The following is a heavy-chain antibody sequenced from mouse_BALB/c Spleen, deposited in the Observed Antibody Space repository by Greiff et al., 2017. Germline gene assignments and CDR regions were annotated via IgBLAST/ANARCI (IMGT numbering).Heavy chain of an antibody. CDR2: ISSGGSYT. CDR1: GFTFSSYT. J-gene: IGHJ3*01. Sequence: EVNLVESGGGLVKPGGSLKLSCAASGFTFSSYTMSWVRQTPEKRLEWVATISSGGSYTYYPDSVKGRFTISRDNAKNTLYLQMSSLKSEDTAMYYCTRDGDYYGSSPAWFAYWGQGTLVTVSA. V-gene: IGHV5-6-4*01. CDR3: TRDGDYYGSSPAWFAY. D-gene: IGHD1-1*01.